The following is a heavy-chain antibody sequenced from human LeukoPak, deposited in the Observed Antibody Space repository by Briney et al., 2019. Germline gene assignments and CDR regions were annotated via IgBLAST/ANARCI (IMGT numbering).Heavy chain of an antibody. CDR2: IRYDGSNK. J-gene: IGHJ4*02. CDR1: GFTFSSYG. V-gene: IGHV3-30*02. Sequence: AGGSLRLSCAASGFTFSSYGMHWVRQAPGKGLEWVAFIRYDGSNKYYADSVKGRFTISRDNSKNTLYLQMNSLRAEDTAVYYCAKAGNIRFDYWGQGTLVTVSS. CDR3: AKAGNIRFDY. D-gene: IGHD2/OR15-2a*01.